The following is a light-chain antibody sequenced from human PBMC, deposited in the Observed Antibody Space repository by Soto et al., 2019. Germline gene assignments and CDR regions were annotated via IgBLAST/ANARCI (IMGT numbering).Light chain of an antibody. CDR2: GAS. J-gene: IGKJ1*01. CDR1: QSISSNF. Sequence: IVLTQSPVTLSLAPGEGATLSCRASQSISSNFLAWYHQKRGQAPRLLIHGASNRATGIPDRFSGSGSGTEFILTISELEPEDSGIYHCHQHGGSPETFGQGTKVDIK. V-gene: IGKV3-20*01. CDR3: HQHGGSPET.